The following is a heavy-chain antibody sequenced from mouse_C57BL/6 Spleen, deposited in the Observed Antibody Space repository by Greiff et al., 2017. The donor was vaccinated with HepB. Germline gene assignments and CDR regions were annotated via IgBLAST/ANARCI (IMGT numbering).Heavy chain of an antibody. CDR2: ISSGSSTI. V-gene: IGHV5-17*01. D-gene: IGHD1-1*01. Sequence: EVQLKESGGGLVKPGGSLKLSCAASGFTFSDYGMHWVRQAPEKGLEWVAYISSGSSTIYYADTVKGRFTISRDNAKNTLFLQMTSLRSEDTAMYYCARNPFYGSSLYFDYWGQGTTLTVSS. CDR3: ARNPFYGSSLYFDY. J-gene: IGHJ2*01. CDR1: GFTFSDYG.